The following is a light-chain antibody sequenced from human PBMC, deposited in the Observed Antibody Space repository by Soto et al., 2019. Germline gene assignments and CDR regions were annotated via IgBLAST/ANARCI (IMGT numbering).Light chain of an antibody. CDR1: SSNIGSNF. V-gene: IGLV1-47*01. Sequence: QSVLTQPPSASGTPGQRVTISCSGSSSNIGSNFVFWYQQLPGTAPKLLIYRNTHRPSGVPDRFSGSKSGTSASLAISGLRAEDEAVYSCAAWDDSLSGPVFGGGTKVTVL. J-gene: IGLJ2*01. CDR3: AAWDDSLSGPV. CDR2: RNT.